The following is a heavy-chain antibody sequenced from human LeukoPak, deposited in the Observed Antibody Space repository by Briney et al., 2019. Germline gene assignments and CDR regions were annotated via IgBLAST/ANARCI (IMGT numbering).Heavy chain of an antibody. J-gene: IGHJ4*02. CDR3: ATEDGGYDSSGHFDY. D-gene: IGHD3-22*01. CDR1: GYTFTGYY. CDR2: INPNSGGT. V-gene: IGHV1-2*02. Sequence: ASVKVSCKASGYTFTGYYMHWVRQAPGQGLEWMGWINPNSGGTNYAQKFQGRVTMTRDTSISTAYMELSRLRSDDTAAYYCATEDGGYDSSGHFDYWGQGTLVTVYS.